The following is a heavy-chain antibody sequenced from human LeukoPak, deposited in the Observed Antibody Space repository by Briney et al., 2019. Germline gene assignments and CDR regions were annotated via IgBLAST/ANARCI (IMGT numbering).Heavy chain of an antibody. J-gene: IGHJ6*02. V-gene: IGHV3-7*01. CDR3: ARPYSGYDNYYYYGMDV. CDR1: GFTFSIYW. D-gene: IGHD5-12*01. CDR2: IKQDGSEK. Sequence: GGSLRLSCAASGFTFSIYWMSWVRQAPGKGLEWVANIKQDGSEKYYVDSVKGRFTISRDNAKNSLYLQMNSLRAEDTAVYYCARPYSGYDNYYYYGMDVWGQGTTVTVSS.